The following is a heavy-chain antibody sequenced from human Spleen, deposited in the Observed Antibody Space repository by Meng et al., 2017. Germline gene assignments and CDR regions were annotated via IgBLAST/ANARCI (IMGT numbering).Heavy chain of an antibody. CDR2: IDPKSGDT. V-gene: IGHV1-2*06. J-gene: IGHJ3*02. Sequence: ASVKVSCKPSGYNFPDYWLHWVRRAPGQGLEWMGRIDPKSGDTHYAQRFQGRVTMTGDTSISTAYMELSGLRSDDTAVYYCARNYCSGGSCYDAFDIWGQGTMVTVSS. D-gene: IGHD2-15*01. CDR1: GYNFPDYW. CDR3: ARNYCSGGSCYDAFDI.